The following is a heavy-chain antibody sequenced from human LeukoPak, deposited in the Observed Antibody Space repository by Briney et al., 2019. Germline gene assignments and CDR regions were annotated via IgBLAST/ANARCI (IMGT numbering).Heavy chain of an antibody. CDR2: IQYDGRNK. D-gene: IGHD1-1*01. CDR3: VKDRLRVEVAGTPFDD. Sequence: PGGSLRLSCATSGFTFSSYGMHWVRQAPGKGLEGVAFIQYDGRNKKYADSVKGRFTISRDNSKNTVYLQMNSLRPEDTAVYYCVKDRLRVEVAGTPFDDWGQGTLVTVSS. J-gene: IGHJ4*02. V-gene: IGHV3-30*02. CDR1: GFTFSSYG.